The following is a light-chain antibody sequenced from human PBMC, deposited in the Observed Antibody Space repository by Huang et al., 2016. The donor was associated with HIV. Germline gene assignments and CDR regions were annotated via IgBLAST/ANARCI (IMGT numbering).Light chain of an antibody. J-gene: IGKJ4*01. CDR2: DVS. V-gene: IGKV3-11*01. CDR3: QQRSDWLT. CDR1: QSIAGY. Sequence: ENVLTQSPATLSLSPGERATLSCRASQSIAGYLAWYQQNPGQAPRLLIYDVSRRATGNPARFSGSGSGTHFTLTISSLEPEDFAVYYCQQRSDWLTFGGGTTVEIK.